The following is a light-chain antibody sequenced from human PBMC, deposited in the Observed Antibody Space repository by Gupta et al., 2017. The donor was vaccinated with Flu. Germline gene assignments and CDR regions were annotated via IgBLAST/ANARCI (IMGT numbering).Light chain of an antibody. J-gene: IGKJ2*01. Sequence: GDRATLSCRASQSVRGYLAWYQQKPGQAPRLLIYDASNRATGIPARFSGSGSGTDFTLTISSLEPEDFAVYYCQQRSNWPYTFGLGTKVEIK. CDR3: QQRSNWPYT. V-gene: IGKV3-11*01. CDR1: QSVRGY. CDR2: DAS.